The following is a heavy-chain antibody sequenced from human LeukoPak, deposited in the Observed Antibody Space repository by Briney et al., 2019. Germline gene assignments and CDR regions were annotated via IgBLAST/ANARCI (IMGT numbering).Heavy chain of an antibody. V-gene: IGHV3-23*01. Sequence: GGSLRLFCAASGFTFSSYAMSWVRQAPGMGLAWVSAISGSGGSTYYADSVKGRFTISRDTSKNTLYLQMNSLRAEGTAVYYCARGRYYDNSVYYYFDYWGQGTLVTVSS. J-gene: IGHJ4*02. CDR2: ISGSGGST. CDR1: GFTFSSYA. CDR3: ARGRYYDNSVYYYFDY. D-gene: IGHD3-22*01.